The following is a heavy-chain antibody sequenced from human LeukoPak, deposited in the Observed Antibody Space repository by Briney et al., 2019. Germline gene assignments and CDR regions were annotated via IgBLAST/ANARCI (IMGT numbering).Heavy chain of an antibody. CDR1: GYTSTGYY. CDR3: ARFSYGSGSYLPDY. V-gene: IGHV1-2*02. J-gene: IGHJ4*02. Sequence: ASVKVSCKASGYTSTGYYMHWVRQAPGQGLEWMGWINPNSGGTNYAQKFQGRVTMTRDTSISTAYMELSRLRSDDTAVYYCARFSYGSGSYLPDYWGQGTLVTVSS. CDR2: INPNSGGT. D-gene: IGHD3-10*01.